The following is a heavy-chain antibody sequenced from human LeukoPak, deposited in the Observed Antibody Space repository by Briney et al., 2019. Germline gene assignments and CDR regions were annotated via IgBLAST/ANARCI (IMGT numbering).Heavy chain of an antibody. Sequence: GGSLGLSCAASGFTFSNAWMNWVRQAPGKGLEWVSSISSSSSYIYYAGSVKGRFTISRDNAKNSLYLQMNSLRAEDTAVYYCARAPLCYGGDCYSADYWGQGTLVTVSS. CDR2: ISSSSSYI. CDR1: GFTFSNAW. V-gene: IGHV3-21*01. CDR3: ARAPLCYGGDCYSADY. J-gene: IGHJ4*02. D-gene: IGHD2-21*02.